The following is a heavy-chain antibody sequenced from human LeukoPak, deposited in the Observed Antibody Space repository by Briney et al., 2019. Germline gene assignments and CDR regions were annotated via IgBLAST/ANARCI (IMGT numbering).Heavy chain of an antibody. CDR2: FDPGSGEI. V-gene: IGHV1-24*01. CDR3: ATGTHYDLLPF. CDR1: GYSVTGLS. Sequence: ASVNVSLKVSGYSVTGLSREWVRQAPGKGLKWMGGFDPGSGEIIYEQKFQDRVTMTEDTSTDTAYMELSSLRSEDTALYYCATGTHYDLLPFWGQGTLVTVSS. J-gene: IGHJ4*02. D-gene: IGHD3-9*01.